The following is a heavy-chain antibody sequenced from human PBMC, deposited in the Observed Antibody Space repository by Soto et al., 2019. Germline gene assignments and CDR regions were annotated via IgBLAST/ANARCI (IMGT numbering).Heavy chain of an antibody. Sequence: LRLSCAASGFTFSDYYMSWIRQAPGKGLEWVSYISSSGSTIYYADSVKGRFTISRDNAKNSLYLQMNSLRAEDTAVYYCARGLGYCSSTNCYRFYFDNWGQGTLVTVSS. CDR3: ARGLGYCSSTNCYRFYFDN. V-gene: IGHV3-11*04. J-gene: IGHJ4*02. CDR2: ISSSGSTI. CDR1: GFTFSDYY. D-gene: IGHD2-2*01.